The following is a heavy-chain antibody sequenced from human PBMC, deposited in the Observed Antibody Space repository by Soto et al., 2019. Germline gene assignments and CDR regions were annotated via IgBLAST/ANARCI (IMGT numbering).Heavy chain of an antibody. J-gene: IGHJ6*02. CDR1: GFTFSSYA. D-gene: IGHD3-3*01. CDR3: ARGYDFWSGYYYPYGMDV. V-gene: IGHV3-30-3*01. CDR2: ISYDGSNK. Sequence: QVQLVESGGGVVQPGRSLRLSCAASGFTFSSYAMHWVRQAPGKGLEWVAVISYDGSNKNHADTVKGRFTISRDNSKNTLYLQMNSLRAEDTVVYYCARGYDFWSGYYYPYGMDVWGQGTTVTVSS.